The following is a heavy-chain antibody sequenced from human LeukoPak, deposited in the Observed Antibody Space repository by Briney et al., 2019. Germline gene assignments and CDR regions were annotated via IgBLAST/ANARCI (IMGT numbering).Heavy chain of an antibody. J-gene: IGHJ4*02. CDR2: IKQDGSEK. V-gene: IGHV3-7*03. CDR1: GFTCSSYW. CDR3: ARAGVVPAAIAV. D-gene: IGHD2-2*01. Sequence: PVGSLRLSCAASGFTCSSYWMSWVRQAPGKGLEWVANIKQDGSEKYYVDSVKGRFTISRDNAKNSLYLQMNSLRAEDTAVYYCARAGVVPAAIAVWGQGTLVTVSS.